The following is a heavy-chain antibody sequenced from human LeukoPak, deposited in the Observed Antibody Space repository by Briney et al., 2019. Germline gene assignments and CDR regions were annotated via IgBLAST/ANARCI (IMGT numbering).Heavy chain of an antibody. CDR2: IYYTGNT. D-gene: IGHD6-19*01. V-gene: IGHV4-39*01. CDR1: GVSISSSNSY. CDR3: ARTQGTIAVAGNFDY. Sequence: PSETLSLTCTVSGVSISSSNSYWGWIRQPPGKGLEWIGSIYYTGNTYYNASLKSQVSISIDTSKNQFSLKLTSVTAADTSVYYCARTQGTIAVAGNFDYWGQGTLVTVSS. J-gene: IGHJ4*02.